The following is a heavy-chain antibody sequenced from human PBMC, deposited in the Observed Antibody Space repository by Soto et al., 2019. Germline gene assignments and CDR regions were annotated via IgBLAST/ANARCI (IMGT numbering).Heavy chain of an antibody. CDR3: TRGWDVYDCGDVVDI. V-gene: IGHV3-30*04. CDR2: ILNDGSKK. J-gene: IGHJ3*02. D-gene: IGHD2-21*01. CDR1: GFTFNNYA. Sequence: QVQLVESGGGVVQPGRSPRLSCAASGFTFNNYAMHWVRQAPGKGLEWVADILNDGSKKNHADSVKGRFIISRDNSQNTVYMQMKSLRLEETSLYYCTRGWDVYDCGDVVDIWGLGTMVIVSS.